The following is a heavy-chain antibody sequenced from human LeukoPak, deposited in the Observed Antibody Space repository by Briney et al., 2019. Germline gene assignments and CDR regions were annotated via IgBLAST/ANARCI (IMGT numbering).Heavy chain of an antibody. D-gene: IGHD4-17*01. CDR2: ISSSSSTI. CDR1: GFTFSSYS. V-gene: IGHV3-48*01. Sequence: GGSLRLSCAASGFTFSSYSMNWVRQAPGKGLEWVSYISSSSSTIYYADSVKGRFTISRDNAKNSLYLQMNSLRAEDTAVYYCARDITTVTIYYYYYYMDVWGKGTTVTVSS. J-gene: IGHJ6*03. CDR3: ARDITTVTIYYYYYYMDV.